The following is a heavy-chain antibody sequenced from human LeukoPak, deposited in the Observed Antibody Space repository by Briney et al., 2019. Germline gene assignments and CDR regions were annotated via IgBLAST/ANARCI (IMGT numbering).Heavy chain of an antibody. CDR3: ARVHDYSNPHFDY. J-gene: IGHJ4*02. CDR1: GFTFSSYA. V-gene: IGHV3-30-3*01. Sequence: PGGSLRLSCAASGFTFSSYAMHWVRQAPGKGLEWVAVISYDGSNKYYADSVKGRFTISRDNSKNTLYLQMNSLRAEDTAVYYCARVHDYSNPHFDYWGQGTLVTVSS. D-gene: IGHD4-11*01. CDR2: ISYDGSNK.